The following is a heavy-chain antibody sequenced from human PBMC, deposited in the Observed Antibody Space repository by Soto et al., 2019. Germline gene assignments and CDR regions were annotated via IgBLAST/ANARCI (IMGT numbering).Heavy chain of an antibody. CDR2: ISGSGGST. Sequence: LRLSCAASGFTFSSYAMSWVRQAPGKGLEWVSAISGSGGSTYYADSVKGRFTISRDNSKNTLYLQMNSLRAEDTAVYYCAKGNYDFWSGYSYYCYYGRDVWGQGTTVTVSS. J-gene: IGHJ6*02. CDR3: AKGNYDFWSGYSYYCYYGRDV. CDR1: GFTFSSYA. D-gene: IGHD3-3*01. V-gene: IGHV3-23*01.